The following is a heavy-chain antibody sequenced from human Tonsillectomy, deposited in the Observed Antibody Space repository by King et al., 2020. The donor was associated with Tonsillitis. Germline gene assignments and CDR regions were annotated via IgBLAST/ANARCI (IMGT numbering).Heavy chain of an antibody. Sequence: VQLVESGGGLVKPGGSLRLSCAASGFTFSDHYMNWIRQAPGKGLEWVSYISRSSTYINYADSVKGRFTISRDNAKNSLYLQMKSLRAEDTAVYYCARDLVTTTNWFDPWGQGTLVTVSS. D-gene: IGHD5-12*01. J-gene: IGHJ5*02. V-gene: IGHV3-11*05. CDR3: ARDLVTTTNWFDP. CDR1: GFTFSDHY. CDR2: ISRSSTYI.